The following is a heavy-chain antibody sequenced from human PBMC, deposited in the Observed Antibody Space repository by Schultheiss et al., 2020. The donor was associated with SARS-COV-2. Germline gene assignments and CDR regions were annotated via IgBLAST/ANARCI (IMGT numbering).Heavy chain of an antibody. CDR3: AHQRFGVAYHYNWFDP. CDR2: IYWDDDK. CDR1: GFSLSTSGVG. J-gene: IGHJ5*02. D-gene: IGHD3-3*01. V-gene: IGHV2-5*02. Sequence: SGPTLVKPTQTLTLTCTFSGFSLSTSGVGVGWIRQPPGKALEWLALIYWDDDKRYSPSLKSRLTITKDTSKNQVVLTVTNMDPVDTATYYCAHQRFGVAYHYNWFDPWGQGTLVTVSS.